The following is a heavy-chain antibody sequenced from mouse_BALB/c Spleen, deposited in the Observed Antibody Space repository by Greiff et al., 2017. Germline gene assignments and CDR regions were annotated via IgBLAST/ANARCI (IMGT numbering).Heavy chain of an antibody. Sequence: VQVVESGPELVKPGASVKISCKASGYAFSSSWMNWVKQRPGQGLEWIGRIYPGDGDTNYNGKFKGKATLTADKSSSTAYMQLSSLTSVDSAVYFCARENGNWYFDVWGAGTTVTVSS. CDR3: ARENGNWYFDV. V-gene: IGHV1-82*01. J-gene: IGHJ1*01. CDR1: GYAFSSSW. CDR2: IYPGDGDT. D-gene: IGHD2-1*01.